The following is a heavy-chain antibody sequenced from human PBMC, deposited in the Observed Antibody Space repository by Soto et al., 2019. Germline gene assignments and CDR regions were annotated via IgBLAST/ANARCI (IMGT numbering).Heavy chain of an antibody. Sequence: PGGSLRLSCEASGITFRSHAMSWVRQAPGRGLEWVSTISDSGSTYYTDSVKGRFTISRDNSKNTLYLQMNSLRAEDTAVYYCAKDLRVREWLGPLWGQGTLVTVSS. J-gene: IGHJ4*02. V-gene: IGHV3-23*01. D-gene: IGHD6-19*01. CDR2: ISDSGST. CDR1: GITFRSHA. CDR3: AKDLRVREWLGPL.